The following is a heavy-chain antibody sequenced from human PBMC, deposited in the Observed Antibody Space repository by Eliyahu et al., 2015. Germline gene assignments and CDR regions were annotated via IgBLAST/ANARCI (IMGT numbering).Heavy chain of an antibody. CDR3: ARDGGETDYYYYRGMDV. CDR1: GFPFXAXX. V-gene: IGHV3-11*01. Sequence: QLQLVESGGDLVKPGGSLRLSCTAXGFPFXAXXMGWIRQAPGKGLEWISYISSGGFTIYYADSVKGRFTISRDNAKNSLYLEMNSLTDDDTAVYYCARDGGETDYYYYRGMDVWGQGTTVTVAS. D-gene: IGHD2-21*01. J-gene: IGHJ6*02. CDR2: ISSGGFTI.